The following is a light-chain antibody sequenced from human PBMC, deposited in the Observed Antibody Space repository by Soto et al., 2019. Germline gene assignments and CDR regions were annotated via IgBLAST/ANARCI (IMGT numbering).Light chain of an antibody. J-gene: IGKJ1*01. CDR2: YAS. CDR1: QSVNSD. V-gene: IGKV3-15*01. CDR3: QQYNHWLTWT. Sequence: EVVMTQSPATLSVSPGEGATLSCRASQSVNSDLAWYQQKPGQAPRLLIYYASTRATGIPGRFSGGGSGTEFTLTISGLQSEDFGVYYCQQYNHWLTWTFGQGTKVEIK.